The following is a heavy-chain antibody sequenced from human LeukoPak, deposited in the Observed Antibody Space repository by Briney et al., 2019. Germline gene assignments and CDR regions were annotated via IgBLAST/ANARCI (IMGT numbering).Heavy chain of an antibody. Sequence: PGKSLRLSCAASGFTFSSYGMHWVRQAPGKGLEWVAVISSDGSDKYYADSVKGRFTISRDNSKNTMYLQMNSLRDEDTAVYYCAKGLNGYDFDYWGQGALVTVSS. D-gene: IGHD5-12*01. V-gene: IGHV3-30*18. J-gene: IGHJ4*02. CDR1: GFTFSSYG. CDR2: ISSDGSDK. CDR3: AKGLNGYDFDY.